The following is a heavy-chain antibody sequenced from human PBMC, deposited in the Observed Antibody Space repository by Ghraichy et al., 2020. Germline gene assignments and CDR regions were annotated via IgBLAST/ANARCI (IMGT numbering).Heavy chain of an antibody. CDR2: INPNSGGT. CDR1: GYTFTGYY. V-gene: IGHV1-2*02. CDR3: ARDGRSSSAKYYYYGMDV. J-gene: IGHJ6*02. Sequence: ASVKVSCKASGYTFTGYYMHWVRQAPGQGLEWMGWINPNSGGTNYAQKFQGRVTMTRDTSISTAYMELSRLRSDDTAVYYCARDGRSSSAKYYYYGMDVWGQGTTVTVSS. D-gene: IGHD6-13*01.